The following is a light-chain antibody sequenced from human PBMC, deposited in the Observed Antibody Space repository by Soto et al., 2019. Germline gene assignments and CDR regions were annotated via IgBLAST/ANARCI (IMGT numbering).Light chain of an antibody. CDR2: GAS. CDR3: QQYHNSPIT. V-gene: IGKV3-15*01. Sequence: EIVMTQSPATLSVSPGERATLSCRASQSVSSNLAWYQQKPGQAPRLLIYGASTRATGIPARFSRSGSGTAFTLTLHSLHSEDFAVFYGQQYHNSPITFGQGTRLEIK. J-gene: IGKJ5*01. CDR1: QSVSSN.